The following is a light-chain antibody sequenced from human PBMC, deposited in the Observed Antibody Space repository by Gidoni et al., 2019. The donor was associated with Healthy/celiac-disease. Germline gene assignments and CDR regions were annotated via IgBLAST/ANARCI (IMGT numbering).Light chain of an antibody. CDR2: YDD. CDR3: AAWDDSLKGEV. Sequence: QSVLTQPPSVSEAPRQRVTISCSVSSSNIGNNAVNWYQQLPGKAPKLLIYYDDLLPSGVSDRFSGSKSGTSASLAISGLQSEDEADYYCAAWDDSLKGEVFGGGTKLTVL. J-gene: IGLJ2*01. CDR1: SSNIGNNA. V-gene: IGLV1-36*01.